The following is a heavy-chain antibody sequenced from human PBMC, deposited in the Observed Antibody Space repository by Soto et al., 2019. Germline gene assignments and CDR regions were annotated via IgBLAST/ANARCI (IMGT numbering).Heavy chain of an antibody. J-gene: IGHJ4*02. CDR3: ARGQVVAAQH. CDR1: DGYISNRGYS. D-gene: IGHD2-15*01. Sequence: PSEPLCLTWAVSDGYISNRGYSCSWIRQPPGKGLEWIGYIYHSGSTYYNPSLKSRVTISVDRSKNQFSLKLSSVTAADTAVYYCARGQVVAAQHWGQGTLVTVSS. V-gene: IGHV4-30-2*01. CDR2: IYHSGST.